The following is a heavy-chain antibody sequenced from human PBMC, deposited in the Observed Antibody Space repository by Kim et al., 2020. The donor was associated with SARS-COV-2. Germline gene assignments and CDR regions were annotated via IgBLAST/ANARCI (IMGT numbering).Heavy chain of an antibody. D-gene: IGHD6-13*01. CDR3: ARESGHSSSWSSGNYYYGMDV. CDR1: GYTFTVYY. J-gene: IGHJ6*02. CDR2: INPNSGGT. Sequence: ASVKVSCKASGYTFTVYYIHWVRQAPGQGLEWMGWINPNSGGTNYAQKFQGWVTMTRDTSISTAYMEVNRLRSDDTAVYYCARESGHSSSWSSGNYYYGMDVWGQGTTVTVSS. V-gene: IGHV1-2*04.